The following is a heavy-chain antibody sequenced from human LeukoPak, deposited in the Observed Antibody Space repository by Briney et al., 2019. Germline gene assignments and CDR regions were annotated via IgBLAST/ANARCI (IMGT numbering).Heavy chain of an antibody. J-gene: IGHJ5*02. D-gene: IGHD3-10*01. Sequence: PGGSLRLSCAASGFTFSSYAMNWVRQAPGKGLEWVSVIYSGGSTYYADSVKGRFTISRDNSKNTLYLQMNSLRAEDTAVYYCARERRYYGSGTTYIRWFDPWGQGTLVTVSS. CDR1: GFTFSSYA. CDR2: IYSGGST. V-gene: IGHV3-66*01. CDR3: ARERRYYGSGTTYIRWFDP.